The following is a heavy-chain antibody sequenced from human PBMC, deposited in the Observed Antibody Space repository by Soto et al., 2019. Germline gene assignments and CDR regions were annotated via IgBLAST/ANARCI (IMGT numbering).Heavy chain of an antibody. CDR1: GFTFSYDW. CDR2: IKQDGSGE. Sequence: PGGSLRLSCAASGFTFSYDWMSWVRQAPGNGLEWVANIKQDGSGESYVDSVKGRFTISRDNAKNSLYLQMNSLRAEDTAVSYCVREALYYYDSSGYFAFDIWGQGTMVTVSS. D-gene: IGHD3-22*01. CDR3: VREALYYYDSSGYFAFDI. V-gene: IGHV3-7*01. J-gene: IGHJ3*02.